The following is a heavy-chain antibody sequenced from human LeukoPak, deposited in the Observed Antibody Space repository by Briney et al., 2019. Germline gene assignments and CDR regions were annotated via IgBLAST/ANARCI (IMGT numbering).Heavy chain of an antibody. Sequence: GGSLRLSCAASGFTLSSYAMSWVRQAPGKGLEWVSAISGSGISTYYADSVKGRFTISRDSSKNTLYLQMNSLRAEDTAVYYCAKRPRAVAEAYFDYWGQGTLVTVSS. D-gene: IGHD6-19*01. CDR1: GFTLSSYA. CDR2: ISGSGIST. CDR3: AKRPRAVAEAYFDY. V-gene: IGHV3-23*01. J-gene: IGHJ4*02.